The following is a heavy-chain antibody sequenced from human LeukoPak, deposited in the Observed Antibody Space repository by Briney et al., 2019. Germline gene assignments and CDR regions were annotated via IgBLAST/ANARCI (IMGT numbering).Heavy chain of an antibody. J-gene: IGHJ6*02. Sequence: PSETLSLTCAVYSGSFSGYYWSWIRQPPGKGLEWIGEINHSGSTNFNPSLKSRVTISLDTSKNQFSLKVSSVTAADTAVYYCARSPCSSTSCYYYGMDVWGQGTTVTVSS. V-gene: IGHV4-34*01. CDR1: SGSFSGYY. CDR2: INHSGST. D-gene: IGHD2-2*01. CDR3: ARSPCSSTSCYYYGMDV.